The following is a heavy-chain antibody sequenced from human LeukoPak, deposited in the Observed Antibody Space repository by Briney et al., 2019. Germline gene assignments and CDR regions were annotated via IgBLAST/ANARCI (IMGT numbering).Heavy chain of an antibody. CDR2: ISAYNGNT. D-gene: IGHD5-18*01. V-gene: IGHV1-18*01. Sequence: ASVTVSCKASGYTFTSYGISWVRQAPGQGLEWMGWISAYNGNTNYAQKLQGRVTMTTDTSTSTAYMELRSLRSDDTAVYYCARVPAGSAMGDFDYWDQGTLVTVSS. J-gene: IGHJ4*02. CDR3: ARVPAGSAMGDFDY. CDR1: GYTFTSYG.